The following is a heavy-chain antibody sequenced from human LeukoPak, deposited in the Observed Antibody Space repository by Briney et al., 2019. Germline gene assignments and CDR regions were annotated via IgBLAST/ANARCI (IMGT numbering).Heavy chain of an antibody. CDR2: INTNTGSP. J-gene: IGHJ4*02. Sequence: ASVKVSCTASGYTFSTYPMNWVRQAPGQGLEWMGWINTNTGSPTYAQGLTGRFVFSSDTSVSTAFLQINSLKAEDTALYYCVRGIDTTGYFNYWGQGTLVTVSS. CDR1: GYTFSTYP. V-gene: IGHV7-4-1*02. D-gene: IGHD3-22*01. CDR3: VRGIDTTGYFNY.